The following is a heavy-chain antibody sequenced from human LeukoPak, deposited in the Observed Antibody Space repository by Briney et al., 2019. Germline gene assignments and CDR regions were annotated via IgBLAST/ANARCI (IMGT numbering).Heavy chain of an antibody. CDR3: ARASPDYYDSSAYNY. V-gene: IGHV3-74*01. Sequence: PGGSLRLSCAASGFTFSSYWMHWVRQAPGKGLVWVSRINGDGGTTNYADSVKGRFTISRDNAKNTLYLEMNNLRAEDTAVFFCARASPDYYDSSAYNYWGQGTLVTVSS. D-gene: IGHD3-22*01. CDR1: GFTFSSYW. J-gene: IGHJ4*02. CDR2: INGDGGTT.